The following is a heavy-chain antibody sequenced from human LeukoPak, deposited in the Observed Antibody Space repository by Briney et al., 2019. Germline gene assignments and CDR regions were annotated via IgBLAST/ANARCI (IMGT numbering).Heavy chain of an antibody. Sequence: SETLSLTCAVYGGSFSGYYWSWIRQPPGKGLEWIGEINHSGSTNYNPSLKSRVTISVDTSKNQFSLKLSSVTAADTAVYYCARTNNYENWFDPWGQGTLVTVSS. CDR3: ARTNNYENWFDP. CDR1: GGSFSGYY. J-gene: IGHJ5*02. CDR2: INHSGST. V-gene: IGHV4-34*01. D-gene: IGHD3-16*01.